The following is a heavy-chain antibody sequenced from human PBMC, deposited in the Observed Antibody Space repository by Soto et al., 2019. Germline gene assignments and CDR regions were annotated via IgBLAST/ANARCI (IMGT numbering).Heavy chain of an antibody. Sequence: QVQLVQSGAEVKKPGSSVKVSCKASGGTFSNYAFSWVRQAPGQGLEWMGGIIPILGTPAYAQSFQGRVTITADKSTNTAYMELSSLKSDDTAVYYCAGGVNRAARLPSYFNFWGPGTLVTVSS. CDR1: GGTFSNYA. D-gene: IGHD6-6*01. CDR3: AGGVNRAARLPSYFNF. CDR2: IIPILGTP. J-gene: IGHJ4*02. V-gene: IGHV1-69*06.